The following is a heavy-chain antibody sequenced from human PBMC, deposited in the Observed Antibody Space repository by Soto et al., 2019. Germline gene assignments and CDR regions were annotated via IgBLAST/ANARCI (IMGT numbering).Heavy chain of an antibody. CDR3: TRGAHRYCSSTSCPPFDP. J-gene: IGHJ5*02. V-gene: IGHV3-49*03. D-gene: IGHD2-2*01. CDR2: IRSKAYGGTT. CDR1: GFTFGDYA. Sequence: GGSLRLSCTASGFTFGDYAMSWFRQAPGKGLEWVGFIRSKAYGGTTEYAASVKGRFTISRDDSKSIAYLQMNSLKTEDTAVYYCTRGAHRYCSSTSCPPFDPWGQGTLVTVSS.